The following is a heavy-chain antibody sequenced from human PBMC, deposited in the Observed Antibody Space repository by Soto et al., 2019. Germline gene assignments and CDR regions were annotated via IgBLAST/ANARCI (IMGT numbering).Heavy chain of an antibody. J-gene: IGHJ6*02. Sequence: TLSLTCTVSGGSISSGGYYWSWIRQHPGKGLEWIGYIYYSGSTYYNPSLKSRVTISVDTSKNQFSLKLSSVTAADTAVYYCARSEYYYDSSGYYYGMDVWGQGTTVTVS. CDR2: IYYSGST. CDR1: GGSISSGGYY. V-gene: IGHV4-31*03. D-gene: IGHD3-22*01. CDR3: ARSEYYYDSSGYYYGMDV.